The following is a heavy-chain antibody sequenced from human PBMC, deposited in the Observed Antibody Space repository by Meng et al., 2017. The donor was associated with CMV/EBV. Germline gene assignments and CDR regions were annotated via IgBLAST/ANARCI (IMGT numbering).Heavy chain of an antibody. CDR3: AAGGNIVVVPAATMGESEYFQH. D-gene: IGHD2-2*01. CDR2: IVVGSSNT. Sequence: SVKVSCKASGFTFTSSAVQWVRQARGQRLEWIGWIVVGSSNTNYAQKFQERVTITRDMSTSTAYMELSSLRSEDTAVYYCAAGGNIVVVPAATMGESEYFQHWGQGTLVTVSS. V-gene: IGHV1-58*01. CDR1: GFTFTSSA. J-gene: IGHJ1*01.